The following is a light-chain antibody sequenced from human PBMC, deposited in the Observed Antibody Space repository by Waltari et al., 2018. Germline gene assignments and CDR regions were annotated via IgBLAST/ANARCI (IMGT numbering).Light chain of an antibody. CDR3: QVWDYNSNHVL. Sequence: SYVLTQPPSFSVAPGGTATITCWGDNIGTERVHWYQQTPGQAPVLVVYDNTARPSGVPERFSGSKSENTATLTISRVEAGDQADYYCQVWDYNSNHVLFGGGTKVTVL. CDR1: NIGTER. J-gene: IGLJ2*01. V-gene: IGLV3-21*02. CDR2: DNT.